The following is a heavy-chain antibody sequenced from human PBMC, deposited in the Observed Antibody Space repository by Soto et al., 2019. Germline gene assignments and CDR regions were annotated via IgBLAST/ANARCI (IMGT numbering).Heavy chain of an antibody. V-gene: IGHV3-11*01. Sequence: QVQLVESGGGLVKPGGSLRLSCAASGFSFSDYYMSWIRQAPGKGLEWISYISTSGSTLFYADSVKGRFTISRDNARNPLYLQISSLRAEDTAVYYCVRISVRPRAIRTAPGRWYFDLWGRGALATVSS. J-gene: IGHJ2*01. D-gene: IGHD3-10*01. CDR3: VRISVRPRAIRTAPGRWYFDL. CDR2: ISTSGSTL. CDR1: GFSFSDYY.